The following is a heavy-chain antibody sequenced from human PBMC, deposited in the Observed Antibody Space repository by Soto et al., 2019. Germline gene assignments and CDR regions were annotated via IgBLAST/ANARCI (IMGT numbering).Heavy chain of an antibody. D-gene: IGHD3-16*01. V-gene: IGHV1-69*01. CDR3: AIYSPGGGYYYGLDV. Sequence: QGQLEQSGAEVRKPGSSVKVSCKSSGGSFSSDAISWVRHAPGQGLEWMGGIVPFLGTSHSAQKFQGSVTLSTDESTTTTYMEVSSIRSEYTAVYYCAIYSPGGGYYYGLDVWGQGTTVTVSS. CDR1: GGSFSSDA. J-gene: IGHJ6*02. CDR2: IVPFLGTS.